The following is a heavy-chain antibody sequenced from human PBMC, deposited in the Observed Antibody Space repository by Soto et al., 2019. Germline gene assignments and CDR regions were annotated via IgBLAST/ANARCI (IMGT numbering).Heavy chain of an antibody. CDR3: VTLGYCSSTSCLGAYYYYGMDV. J-gene: IGHJ6*02. D-gene: IGHD2-2*01. V-gene: IGHV3-23*01. CDR2: ISGSGGST. CDR1: GFTFSSYA. Sequence: GGSLRLSCAASGFTFSSYAMSWVRQAPGKGLEWVSAISGSGGSTYYADSVKGRFTISRDNSKNTLYLQMNSLRAEDTAVYYCVTLGYCSSTSCLGAYYYYGMDVWGQGTTVTVSS.